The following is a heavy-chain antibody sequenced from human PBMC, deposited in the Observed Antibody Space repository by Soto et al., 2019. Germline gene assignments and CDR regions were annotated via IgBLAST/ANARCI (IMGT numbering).Heavy chain of an antibody. CDR1: GGTFSSYT. CDR2: IIPILGIA. D-gene: IGHD2-2*01. V-gene: IGHV1-69*02. CDR3: ATSPIVVVPAAPGWFDP. Sequence: SVKVSCKASGGTFSSYTISWVRQAPGQGLEWMGRIIPILGIANYAQKFQGRATITADKSTSTAYMELSSLRSEDTAVYYCATSPIVVVPAAPGWFDPWGQGTLVTVSS. J-gene: IGHJ5*02.